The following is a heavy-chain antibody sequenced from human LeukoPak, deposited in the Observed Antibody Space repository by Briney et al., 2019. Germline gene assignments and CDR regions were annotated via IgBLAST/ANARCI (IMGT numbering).Heavy chain of an antibody. CDR3: AKDWIQFNRVFDCFDS. CDR2: IGNTET. CDR1: GFTFNTNA. D-gene: IGHD2-21*01. V-gene: IGHV3-23*01. Sequence: GGSLRLSCATSGFTFNTNAMSWVRRAPGKGLEWVSTIGNTETFYADSVTGRFTISRDNSKNTVYLHMNSLRVEDTAVYYCAKDWIQFNRVFDCFDSWGQGTLVTVSS. J-gene: IGHJ4*02.